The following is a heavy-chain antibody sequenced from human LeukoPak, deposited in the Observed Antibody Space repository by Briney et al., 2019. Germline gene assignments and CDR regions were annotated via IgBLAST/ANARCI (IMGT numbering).Heavy chain of an antibody. D-gene: IGHD3-3*01. Sequence: SQTLSLTCTVSGGSISSGGYYWSWIRQPPGKGLEWIGYIYHSGSTYYNPSLKSRVTISVDRSKNQFSLKLSSVTAADTAVYYCARAIFGVVTPFDYWGQGTLVTVSS. CDR2: IYHSGST. CDR3: ARAIFGVVTPFDY. CDR1: GGSISSGGYY. J-gene: IGHJ4*02. V-gene: IGHV4-30-2*01.